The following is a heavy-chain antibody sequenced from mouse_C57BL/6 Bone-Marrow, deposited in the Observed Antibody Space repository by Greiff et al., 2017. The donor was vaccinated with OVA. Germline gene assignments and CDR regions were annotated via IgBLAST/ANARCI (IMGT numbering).Heavy chain of an antibody. CDR2: FYPGSGSI. V-gene: IGHV1-62-2*01. Sequence: VVKPGASVKLSCKASGYTFTEYTIHWVKQRSGQGLEWIGWFYPGSGSIKYNEKFKDKATLTADKSSSTVYMELSRLTSEDSAVYFCARHEAYDGYYGYWGQGTTLTVSS. J-gene: IGHJ2*01. CDR3: ARHEAYDGYYGY. CDR1: GYTFTEYT. D-gene: IGHD2-3*01.